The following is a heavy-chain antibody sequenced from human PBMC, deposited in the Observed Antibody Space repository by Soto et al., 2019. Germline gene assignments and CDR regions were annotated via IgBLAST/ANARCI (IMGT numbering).Heavy chain of an antibody. D-gene: IGHD3-10*01. V-gene: IGHV1-69*12. J-gene: IGHJ5*02. CDR1: GGTFSSYA. CDR2: IIPIFGTA. Sequence: QVQLVQSGAEVKKPGSSVKVSCKASGGTFSSYAISWVRQAPGQGLEWMGGIIPIFGTANYAQKFQGRVTITADESTSTADMELSSLRSEDTAVYYCASTVNGVITPGWFDPWGQGTLVTVSS. CDR3: ASTVNGVITPGWFDP.